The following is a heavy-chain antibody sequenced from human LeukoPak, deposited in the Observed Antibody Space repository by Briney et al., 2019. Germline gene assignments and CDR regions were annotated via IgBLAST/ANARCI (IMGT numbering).Heavy chain of an antibody. V-gene: IGHV3-23*01. CDR1: GFMFSSYA. CDR2: ISGSGGTT. J-gene: IGHJ4*02. Sequence: GGSLRLFCVASGFMFSSYAMNWVRQAPGKGLEWVSTISGSGGTTYYADSVKGRFTISRDNSKNTLYLQMNSLRAEDTAVYYCAKGPSYGDLDYWGQGTLVTVSS. CDR3: AKGPSYGDLDY. D-gene: IGHD4-17*01.